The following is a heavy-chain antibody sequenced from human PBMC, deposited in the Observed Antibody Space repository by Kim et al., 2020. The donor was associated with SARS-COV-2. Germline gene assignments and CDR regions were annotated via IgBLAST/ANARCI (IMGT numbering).Heavy chain of an antibody. V-gene: IGHV3-7*01. CDR3: ARIPKISSDRTSSGYYYYALDI. D-gene: IGHD6-19*01. J-gene: IGHJ6*02. CDR2: IKEDGSEK. Sequence: GGSLRLSCAASGFTFTRYWMSWVRQAPGKGLEWVANIKEDGSEKYYVDSVKGRFTISRDNANSLYLEMNSLRAEDTAVYYCARIPKISSDRTSSGYYYYALDIWGQGTTVTVS. CDR1: GFTFTRYW.